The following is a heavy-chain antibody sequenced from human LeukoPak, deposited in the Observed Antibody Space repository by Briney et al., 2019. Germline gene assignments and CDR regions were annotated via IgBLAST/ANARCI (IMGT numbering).Heavy chain of an antibody. Sequence: ASVKDTCMASGGTYSSYTISWVRQAPGQGLAWMGMIIPTLGIANYAQKFQGTVTITAYKSTSTAYMELSSLRSEDTAVYYCPSLPVYYYDSSGYSYGMDVWGQGTTVSVSS. J-gene: IGHJ6*02. D-gene: IGHD3-22*01. CDR2: IIPTLGIA. CDR1: GGTYSSYT. V-gene: IGHV1-69*02. CDR3: PSLPVYYYDSSGYSYGMDV.